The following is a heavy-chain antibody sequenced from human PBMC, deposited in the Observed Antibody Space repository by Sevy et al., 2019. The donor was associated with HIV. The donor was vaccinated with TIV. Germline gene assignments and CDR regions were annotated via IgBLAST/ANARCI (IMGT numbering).Heavy chain of an antibody. D-gene: IGHD3-22*01. J-gene: IGHJ4*02. V-gene: IGHV3-30-3*01. CDR1: GFTFSSYA. CDR2: ISYDGSNK. Sequence: GGSLRLSCAASGFTFSSYAMHWVRQAPGKGLEWVAVISYDGSNKYYADSVKGRFTISRDNSKNTLYLQRNSLRAEDTAVYYCARGAYYYDSSSSENEVDYWGQGTLVTVSS. CDR3: ARGAYYYDSSSSENEVDY.